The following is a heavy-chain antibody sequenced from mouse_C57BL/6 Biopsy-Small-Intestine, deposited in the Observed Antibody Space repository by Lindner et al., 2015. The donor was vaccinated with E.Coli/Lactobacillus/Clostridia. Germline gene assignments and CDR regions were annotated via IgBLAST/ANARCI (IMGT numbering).Heavy chain of an antibody. J-gene: IGHJ4*01. CDR3: ARLIYYGYDEMAMDY. D-gene: IGHD2-2*01. V-gene: IGHV5-2*01. CDR1: EYEFPSHD. CDR2: INSDGGST. Sequence: VQLQESGGGLVQPGESLKLSCESNEYEFPSHDMSWVRKTPEKRLELVAAINSDGGSTYYPDTMERRFIISRDNTKKTLYLQMSSLRSEDTALYYCARLIYYGYDEMAMDYWGQGTSVTVSS.